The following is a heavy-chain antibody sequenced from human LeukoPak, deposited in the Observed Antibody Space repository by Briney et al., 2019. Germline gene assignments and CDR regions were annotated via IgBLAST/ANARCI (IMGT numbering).Heavy chain of an antibody. V-gene: IGHV4-34*01. D-gene: IGHD6-13*01. J-gene: IGHJ5*02. CDR3: ARGRKQQPVGGP. CDR1: GGSFSGYY. Sequence: PSETLSLTCAVYGGSFSGYYWSWIRQPPGKGLEWIGEINHSGSTNYNPSLKSRVTISVDTSKNQFSLKLSSVTAADTAVYYCARGRKQQPVGGPWGQGTLVTVSS. CDR2: INHSGST.